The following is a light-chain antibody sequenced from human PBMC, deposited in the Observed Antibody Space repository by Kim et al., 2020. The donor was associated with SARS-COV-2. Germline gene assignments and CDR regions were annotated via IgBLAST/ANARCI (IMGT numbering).Light chain of an antibody. CDR3: QHYNNWSLT. V-gene: IGKV3D-15*01. Sequence: SVSPGERAALSCRASQSVGSNLAWYQQKPGQSPRLLIYGASTRATGIPARFSGSGFGTEFTLTISSLQSEDFAVYFCQHYNNWSLTFGQGTKLEI. J-gene: IGKJ2*01. CDR1: QSVGSN. CDR2: GAS.